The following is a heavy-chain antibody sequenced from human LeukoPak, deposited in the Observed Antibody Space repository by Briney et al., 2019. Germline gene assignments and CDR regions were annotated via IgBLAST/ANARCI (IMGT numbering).Heavy chain of an antibody. D-gene: IGHD1-26*01. V-gene: IGHV3-21*01. CDR3: ASLTGRGATNSGNDY. CDR1: GFTFSSYS. Sequence: GGSLRLSCAASGFTFSSYSMNWVRQAPGKGLEWVSSISSSSSYIYYADSVKGRFSISRDNAKNSLYLQMNSLRAEDTAVYYCASLTGRGATNSGNDYWGQGTLVTVSS. CDR2: ISSSSSYI. J-gene: IGHJ4*02.